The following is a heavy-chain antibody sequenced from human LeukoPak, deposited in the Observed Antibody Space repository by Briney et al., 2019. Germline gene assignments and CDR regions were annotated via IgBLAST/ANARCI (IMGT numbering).Heavy chain of an antibody. CDR3: ARDLLDY. CDR1: GFTFSSNA. J-gene: IGHJ4*02. CDR2: ISYDGSNK. Sequence: PGGSLRLSCAASGFTFSSNAMHWVRQAPGKGLEWVAVISYDGSNKYYADSVKGRFTISRDNSKNTLYLQMNSLRAEDTAVYYCARDLLDYWGQGTLVTVSS. V-gene: IGHV3-30-3*01.